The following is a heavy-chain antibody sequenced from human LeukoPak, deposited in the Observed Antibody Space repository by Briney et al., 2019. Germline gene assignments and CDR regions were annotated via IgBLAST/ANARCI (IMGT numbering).Heavy chain of an antibody. J-gene: IGHJ6*03. V-gene: IGHV4-4*02. CDR3: ATNGYYCMDV. CDR2: IYHSGGT. Sequence: SETLSLTCAVSGGSISSSTNWWSWVRQPPGKGLEWIGEIYHSGGTNYNPSLKSRITISVDKSQNQFSLKVNSLTAADTAVYYCATNGYYCMDVWGKGTTVTVSS. D-gene: IGHD2-8*01. CDR1: GGSISSSTNW.